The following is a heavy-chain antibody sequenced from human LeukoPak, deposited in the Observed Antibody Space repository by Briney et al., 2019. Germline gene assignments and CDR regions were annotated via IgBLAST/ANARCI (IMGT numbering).Heavy chain of an antibody. CDR1: GGTFSSYA. V-gene: IGHV1-69*13. Sequence: ASVKVSCKASGGTFSSYAISWVRQVPGQGLEWMGGIIPIFGTANYAQKFQGRVTITADESTSTAYMELSSLRSEDTAVYYCARDGTSGYDFTSWGQGTLVTVSS. CDR3: ARDGTSGYDFTS. CDR2: IIPIFGTA. J-gene: IGHJ5*02. D-gene: IGHD5-12*01.